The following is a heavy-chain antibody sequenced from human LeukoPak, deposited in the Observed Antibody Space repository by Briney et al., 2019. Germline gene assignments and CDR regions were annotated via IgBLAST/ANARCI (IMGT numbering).Heavy chain of an antibody. J-gene: IGHJ3*02. CDR1: GGSISSYY. CDR2: IYYSGST. V-gene: IGHV4-59*01. D-gene: IGHD2-2*01. CDR3: ARACCQLLSSAFDI. Sequence: SETLSLTCTVSGGSISSYYWSWIRQPPGKGLEWIGDIYYSGSTNYNPSLKSRVTISVDTSKNQFSLKLSSVTAADTAVYYCARACCQLLSSAFDIWGQGTMVTVSS.